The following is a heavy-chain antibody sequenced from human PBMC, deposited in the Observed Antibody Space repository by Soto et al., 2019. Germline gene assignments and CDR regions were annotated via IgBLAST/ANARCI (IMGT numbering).Heavy chain of an antibody. Sequence: SATLSLTCTVSGGSISSGDYYWSWIRQPPGKGLEWIGYIYYSGSTYYNPSLKSRVTISVDTSKNHFSLKLTSVTAADTAVYYCARPGGSGWFYFDSWGQGSQVTVSS. CDR1: GGSISSGDYY. J-gene: IGHJ4*02. CDR2: IYYSGST. CDR3: ARPGGSGWFYFDS. V-gene: IGHV4-30-4*01. D-gene: IGHD6-13*01.